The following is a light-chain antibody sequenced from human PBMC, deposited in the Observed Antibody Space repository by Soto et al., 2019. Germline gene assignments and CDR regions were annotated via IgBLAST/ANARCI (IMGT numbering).Light chain of an antibody. Sequence: DIQLTQSPSTLSASVGDIVTITCRASQSIRSWLAWYQQKAGKAPKLQIYQASSLQSGIPSRFSGNGSGTEFTLTVSSLQPDDFASYYCQQYNSYYTFGQGTKLEI. CDR1: QSIRSW. CDR3: QQYNSYYT. CDR2: QAS. J-gene: IGKJ2*01. V-gene: IGKV1-5*03.